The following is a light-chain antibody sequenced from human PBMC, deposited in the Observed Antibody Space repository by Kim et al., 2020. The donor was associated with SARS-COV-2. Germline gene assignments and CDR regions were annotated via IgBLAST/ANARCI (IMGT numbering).Light chain of an antibody. CDR1: QSVSSN. CDR3: QQYNNWPYT. Sequence: SVSPGERATLSCRASQSVSSNLAWYQQKPGQAPRLLIYSASTRPTGIPARFSGSGSGTEFTLTISSLQSEDFALYYCQQYNNWPYTFGQGTKLEI. V-gene: IGKV3-15*01. CDR2: SAS. J-gene: IGKJ2*01.